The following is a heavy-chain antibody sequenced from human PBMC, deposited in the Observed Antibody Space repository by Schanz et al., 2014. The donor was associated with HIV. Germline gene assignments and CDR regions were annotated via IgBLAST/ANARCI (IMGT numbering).Heavy chain of an antibody. D-gene: IGHD6-6*01. CDR3: AREPSFSGLDV. CDR2: IIPMDGTA. J-gene: IGHJ6*02. CDR1: GGSFSRSA. Sequence: VQLVQSGAEVQKPGSSVKVSCKASGGSFSRSAVSWVRQAPGQGLEWMGGIIPMDGTANYARKFQGRVTFTADKFTGTAYMELSSLRSEDTAVYYCAREPSFSGLDVWGQGTTVIVSS. V-gene: IGHV1-69*06.